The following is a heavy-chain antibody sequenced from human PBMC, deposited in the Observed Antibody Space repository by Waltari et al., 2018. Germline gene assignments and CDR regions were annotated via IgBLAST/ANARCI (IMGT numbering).Heavy chain of an antibody. D-gene: IGHD2-21*02. Sequence: QVQLQQWGAGLLKPPETLSPPCAVYGGSFSGYYWSWIRQPPGQGRGWFGETNHSGSTNYNPSLKSRVTISVDTSKNQFSLKLSSVTAADTAVYYCARAAVYCGGDCYSLRERTRRKYYFDYWGQGTLVTVSS. CDR1: GGSFSGYY. J-gene: IGHJ4*02. CDR3: ARAAVYCGGDCYSLRERTRRKYYFDY. CDR2: TNHSGST. V-gene: IGHV4-34*01.